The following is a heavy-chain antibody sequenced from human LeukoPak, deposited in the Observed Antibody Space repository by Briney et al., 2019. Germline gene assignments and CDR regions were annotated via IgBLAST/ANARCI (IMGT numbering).Heavy chain of an antibody. CDR1: GFTFSRYW. CDR3: TKSDWFDP. Sequence: GGSLRVSCAASGFTFSRYWMHWVRQARGKGLAWVSRINSDGSRVSYADSVKGRFTISRDNAKNTLYLQMNSLRAEDTAVYYCTKSDWFDPWGQGTLVTVSS. CDR2: INSDGSRV. V-gene: IGHV3-74*01. J-gene: IGHJ5*02.